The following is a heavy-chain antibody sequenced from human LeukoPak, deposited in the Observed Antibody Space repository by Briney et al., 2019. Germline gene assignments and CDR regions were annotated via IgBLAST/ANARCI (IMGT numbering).Heavy chain of an antibody. D-gene: IGHD4-17*01. CDR3: ARDHYRHGTDGDYVPLSY. CDR2: IIPIFGTA. Sequence: GASVKVSCKASGGTFSSYAISWVRQAPGQGLEWMGGIIPIFGTANYAQKFQGRVTMTRDMSTSTVYMELSSLRSEDTAVYYCARDHYRHGTDGDYVPLSYWGQGTLVTVSS. J-gene: IGHJ4*02. CDR1: GGTFSSYA. V-gene: IGHV1-69*05.